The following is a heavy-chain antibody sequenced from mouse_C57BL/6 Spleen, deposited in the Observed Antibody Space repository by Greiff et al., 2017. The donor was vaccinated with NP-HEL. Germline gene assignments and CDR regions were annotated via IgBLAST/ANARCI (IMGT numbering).Heavy chain of an antibody. CDR2: IYPSDSET. J-gene: IGHJ3*01. CDR3: ARSGLRPFAY. V-gene: IGHV1-61*01. CDR1: GYTFTSYW. Sequence: QVQLKESGAELVRPGSSVKLSCKASGYTFTSYWMDWVKQRPGQGLEWIGNIYPSDSETHYNQKFKDKATLTVDKSSSTAYMQLSSLTSEDSAVYYCARSGLRPFAYWGQGTLVTVSA. D-gene: IGHD2-4*01.